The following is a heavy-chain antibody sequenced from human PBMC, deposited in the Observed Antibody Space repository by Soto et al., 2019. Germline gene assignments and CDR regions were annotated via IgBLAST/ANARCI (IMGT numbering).Heavy chain of an antibody. V-gene: IGHV1-3*01. J-gene: IGHJ4*02. CDR3: ARVFTAMVKKDHYFDY. CDR1: GYTFTSYA. D-gene: IGHD5-18*01. CDR2: INAGNGNT. Sequence: QVQLVQSGAEVKKPGASVKVSCKASGYTFTSYAMHWVRQAPGQRLEWMGWINAGNGNTKYSQKFQGRVTITRDTSASTAYMELSRLRSEDTAVYYCARVFTAMVKKDHYFDYWGQGTLVTVSS.